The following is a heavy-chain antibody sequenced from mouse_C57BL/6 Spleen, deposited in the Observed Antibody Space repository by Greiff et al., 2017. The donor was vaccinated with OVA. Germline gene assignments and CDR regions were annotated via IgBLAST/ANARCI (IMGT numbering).Heavy chain of an antibody. Sequence: EVQRVESGPELVKPGASVKMSCKASGYTFTDYNMHWVKQSHGKSLEWIGYINPNNGGTSYNQKFKGKATLTVNKSSSTAYMELRSLTSEDSAVYYCATYYYGSSHWYFDVWGTGTTVTVSS. J-gene: IGHJ1*03. CDR2: INPNNGGT. CDR3: ATYYYGSSHWYFDV. CDR1: GYTFTDYN. D-gene: IGHD1-1*01. V-gene: IGHV1-22*01.